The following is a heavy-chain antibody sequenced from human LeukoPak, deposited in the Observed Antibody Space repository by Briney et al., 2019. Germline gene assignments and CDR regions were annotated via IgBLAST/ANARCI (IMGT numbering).Heavy chain of an antibody. V-gene: IGHV4-4*07. Sequence: PSETLSLACTVSGGSLNDYYWTWIRQPAGKGLEWIGQIDPSGSTKYKPSLESRVTVSVDTSKNQFSLQLTSMTVADTGVYYCARRASSTAWSFDYWGQGTLVTVSS. CDR2: IDPSGST. D-gene: IGHD2-2*01. CDR3: ARRASSTAWSFDY. J-gene: IGHJ4*02. CDR1: GGSLNDYY.